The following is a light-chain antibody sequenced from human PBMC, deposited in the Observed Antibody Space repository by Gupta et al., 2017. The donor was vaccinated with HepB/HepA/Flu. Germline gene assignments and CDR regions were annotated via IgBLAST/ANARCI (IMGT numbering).Light chain of an antibody. Sequence: EIVLTQSPATLSLSPGERATLPCRATQSVGTYLAWYQHKPGQAPRLLIYDASNRATGIPARFSGSGSGTDFTLTISSLEPEDFAVYYCQQRSDWPLFTFGPGTRVDIK. V-gene: IGKV3-11*01. CDR1: QSVGTY. CDR2: DAS. CDR3: QQRSDWPLFT. J-gene: IGKJ3*01.